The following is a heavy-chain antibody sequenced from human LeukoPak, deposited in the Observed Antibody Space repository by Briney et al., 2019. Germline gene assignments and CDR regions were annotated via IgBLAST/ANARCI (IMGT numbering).Heavy chain of an antibody. CDR1: GGSGSDY. J-gene: IGHJ5*02. V-gene: IGHV4-39*01. CDR2: IYYSGST. D-gene: IGHD3-9*01. CDR3: ARHLRYFDWLSTFDP. Sequence: SETLSLTCIVSGGSGSDYWGWIRQPPGKGLKWIGSIYYSGSTYYNPSLKSRVTISVDTSKNQFSLKLSSVTAADTAVYYCARHLRYFDWLSTFDPWGQGALVTVSS.